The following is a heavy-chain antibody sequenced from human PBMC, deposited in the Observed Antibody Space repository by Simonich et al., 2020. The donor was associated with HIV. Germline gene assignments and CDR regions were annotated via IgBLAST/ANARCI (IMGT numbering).Heavy chain of an antibody. D-gene: IGHD2-2*01. CDR2: ISSSSSYI. CDR1: GFTFSSYS. CDR3: ARDGRKGSSTSCSDY. V-gene: IGHV3-21*01. J-gene: IGHJ4*02. Sequence: EVQLVESGGGLVKPGGSLRLSCAASGFTFSSYSMNWVHQAPGKGLEWVSSISSSSSYIYYADSVKGRFTISRDNAKNSLYLQMNSLRAEDTAVYYCARDGRKGSSTSCSDYWGQGTLVTVSS.